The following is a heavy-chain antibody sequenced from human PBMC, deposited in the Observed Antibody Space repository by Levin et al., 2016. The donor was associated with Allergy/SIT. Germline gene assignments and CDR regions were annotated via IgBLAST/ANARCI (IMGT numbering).Heavy chain of an antibody. CDR2: ISAYNAIA. Sequence: ASVKVSCKASGYTFTSYYVVWVRQAPGQGLEWMGWISAYNAIANYAQKLQDRVTMTIDTSTTTAYMELRSLRSDDTAVYYCARDRDGIKFDAIEIWGQGTMVAVSS. CDR3: ARDRDGIKFDAIEI. CDR1: GYTFTSYY. V-gene: IGHV1-18*01. D-gene: IGHD1-1*01. J-gene: IGHJ3*02.